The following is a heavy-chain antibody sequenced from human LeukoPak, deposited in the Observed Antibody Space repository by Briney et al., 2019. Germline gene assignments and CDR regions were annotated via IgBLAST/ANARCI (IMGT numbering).Heavy chain of an antibody. CDR3: ARDHGSHYYGMDV. J-gene: IGHJ6*02. CDR1: GYTFTTFG. CDR2: ISGNNDDT. V-gene: IGHV1-18*01. Sequence: GASVKVSCKASGYTFTTFGISWVRQAPGQGLEWMGWISGNNDDTNYAQNLQGRVTMTTDTSTKTAYMEVRSLGSDDTAVYYCARDHGSHYYGMDVWGQGTTVTVSS.